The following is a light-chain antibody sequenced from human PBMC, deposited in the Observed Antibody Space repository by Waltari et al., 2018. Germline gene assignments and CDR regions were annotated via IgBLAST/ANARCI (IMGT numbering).Light chain of an antibody. CDR1: QSVSSAY. V-gene: IGKV3-20*01. J-gene: IGKJ4*01. Sequence: EIVLTQSPDTLSLSPGERATLSCRASQSVSSAYFAWYQHKPGQAPRLVMFATSIRGTGIPDRFGGGGSGTDFTLTISRLEPEDFAVYYCQQYGSSITFGGGTKVEIK. CDR2: ATS. CDR3: QQYGSSIT.